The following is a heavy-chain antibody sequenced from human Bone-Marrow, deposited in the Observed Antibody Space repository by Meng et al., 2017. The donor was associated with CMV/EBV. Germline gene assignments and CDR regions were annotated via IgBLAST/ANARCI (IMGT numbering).Heavy chain of an antibody. Sequence: GSLRLSCAVYGGSFSGYYWDWVRQAPGKGLEWIGNFYYSGTTSYTPSLKSRVTISGDTSKNQFSLKLYSVTATDTAVYYCASGSALGYYGMDLWGQGTTVTVSS. J-gene: IGHJ6*02. D-gene: IGHD1-26*01. V-gene: IGHV4-34*01. CDR1: GGSFSGYY. CDR2: FYYSGTT. CDR3: ASGSALGYYGMDL.